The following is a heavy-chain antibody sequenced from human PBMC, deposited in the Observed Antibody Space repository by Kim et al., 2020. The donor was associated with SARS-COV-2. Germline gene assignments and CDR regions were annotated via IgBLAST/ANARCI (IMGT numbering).Heavy chain of an antibody. J-gene: IGHJ2*01. CDR2: INPSGGST. CDR3: ARVASGSDAAVNWYFDL. D-gene: IGHD1-26*01. CDR1: GYTFTSYY. Sequence: ASVKVSCKASGYTFTSYYMHWVRQAPGQGLEWMGIINPSGGSTSYAQKFQGRVTMTRDTSTSTVYMELSSLRSEDTAVYYCARVASGSDAAVNWYFDLWGRGTLVTDSS. V-gene: IGHV1-46*01.